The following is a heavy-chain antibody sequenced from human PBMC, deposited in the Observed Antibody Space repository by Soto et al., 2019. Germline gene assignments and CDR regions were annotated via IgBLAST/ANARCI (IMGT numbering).Heavy chain of an antibody. Sequence: ASVKVSSKPSGYICTLYSIGWSRQAPGQGLEWMGWINTYNGKTNYAQNLQGRVTLTTDTSTSTAYMELRSLRSNDTAIYYCAMVDVYVTPSPQDVWGQGTTVTVSS. CDR1: GYICTLYS. CDR2: INTYNGKT. D-gene: IGHD3-16*01. CDR3: AMVDVYVTPSPQDV. J-gene: IGHJ6*02. V-gene: IGHV1-18*01.